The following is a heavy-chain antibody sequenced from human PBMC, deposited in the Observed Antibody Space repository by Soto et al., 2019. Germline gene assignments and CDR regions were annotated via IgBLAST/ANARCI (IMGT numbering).Heavy chain of an antibody. CDR2: FYWDDDR. CDR3: AHGSSILGAPAFDY. V-gene: IGHV2-5*02. J-gene: IGHJ4*02. Sequence: QITLKESGPTLVKPTQTLTLTCTFSGFSLSTSGVGVGWVRQPPGKALEWLTLFYWDDDRRYNPSLKSRLTFSKDTSKNQVVLRMTIMYPVDTAIYYGAHGSSILGAPAFDYWGQGILVTVSS. CDR1: GFSLSTSGVG. D-gene: IGHD1-26*01.